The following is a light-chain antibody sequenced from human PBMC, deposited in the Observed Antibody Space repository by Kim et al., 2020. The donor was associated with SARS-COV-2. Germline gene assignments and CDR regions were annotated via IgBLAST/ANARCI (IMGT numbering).Light chain of an antibody. CDR2: DDS. CDR1: NIGSKS. J-gene: IGLJ2*01. Sequence: SYELTQPPSVSVAPGKTARITCGGNNIGSKSVHWYQQKPGQAPVLVVYDDSDRPSGIPERFSGSNSGNTATLTISRDEAGDEADYYCQVWDSSSDHVVFGGGTQLTVL. CDR3: QVWDSSSDHVV. V-gene: IGLV3-21*03.